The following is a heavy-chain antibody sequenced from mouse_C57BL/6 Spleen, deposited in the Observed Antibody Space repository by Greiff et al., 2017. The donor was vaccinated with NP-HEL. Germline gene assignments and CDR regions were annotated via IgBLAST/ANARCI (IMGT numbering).Heavy chain of an antibody. CDR2: ISSGGSYT. Sequence: VQLVESGGDLVKPGGSLKLSCAASGFTFSSYGMSWVRQTPDKRLEWVATISSGGSYTYYPDSVKGRFTISRDNAKNTLYLQMSSLKSEDTAMYYCAREVDGYFAYWGQGTLVTVSA. CDR3: AREVDGYFAY. CDR1: GFTFSSYG. V-gene: IGHV5-6*01. D-gene: IGHD2-3*01. J-gene: IGHJ3*01.